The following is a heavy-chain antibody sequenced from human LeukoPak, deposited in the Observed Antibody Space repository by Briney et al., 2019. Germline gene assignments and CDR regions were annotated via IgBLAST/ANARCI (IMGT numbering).Heavy chain of an antibody. V-gene: IGHV4-4*02. D-gene: IGHD4-17*01. CDR3: AREATGDYGDGNGYYYYMDV. Sequence: MASETLSLTCAVSGGSIGSIEWFSWVRQTPGKGLEWIGESHQTGSTNYNPSLKSRVTISVDTSKNQFSLKLSSVTAADTAVYYCAREATGDYGDGNGYYYYMDVWGKGTTVTISS. J-gene: IGHJ6*03. CDR1: GGSIGSIEW. CDR2: SHQTGST.